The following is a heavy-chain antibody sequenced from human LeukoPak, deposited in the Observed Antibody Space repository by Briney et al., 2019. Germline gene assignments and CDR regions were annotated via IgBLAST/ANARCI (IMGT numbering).Heavy chain of an antibody. CDR1: GASVSRYY. V-gene: IGHV4-59*02. CDR2: VYDSGSI. Sequence: SGTLSLTCTVSGASVSRYYWNWIRQSPGKGLEWIGYVYDSGSISFNPSLKSRVTISIDTSKNQFSLKMTSVTAADTAVYYCARGWSASSYFGYWGQGTLVTVSS. D-gene: IGHD6-6*01. J-gene: IGHJ4*02. CDR3: ARGWSASSYFGY.